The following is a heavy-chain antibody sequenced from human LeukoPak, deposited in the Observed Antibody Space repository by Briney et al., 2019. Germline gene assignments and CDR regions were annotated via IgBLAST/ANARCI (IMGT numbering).Heavy chain of an antibody. Sequence: SGGSLRLSCAASGFTFDDYGMSWVRQAPGKGLEWVSGINWNGGSTGYADSVKGRFTISRDNAKNSLYLQMNSLRAEDTALYYCARVYYDFWSGYHMDVWGKGTTVTVSS. J-gene: IGHJ6*04. V-gene: IGHV3-20*04. CDR1: GFTFDDYG. CDR3: ARVYYDFWSGYHMDV. D-gene: IGHD3-3*01. CDR2: INWNGGST.